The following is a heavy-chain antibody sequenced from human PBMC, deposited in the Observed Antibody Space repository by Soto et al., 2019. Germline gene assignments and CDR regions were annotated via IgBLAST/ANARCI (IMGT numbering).Heavy chain of an antibody. CDR3: AKDPLGHCSGGSCYVFDS. D-gene: IGHD2-15*01. CDR2: VIPILDTA. Sequence: SVKVSCKASGGTFTTYTISWVRQAPGQGLEWMGRVIPILDTANYAQKFQGRVTITADKSTSTAYMEMSSLKSDDTAIYYCAKDPLGHCSGGSCYVFDSWGRG. V-gene: IGHV1-69*08. CDR1: GGTFTTYT. J-gene: IGHJ4*02.